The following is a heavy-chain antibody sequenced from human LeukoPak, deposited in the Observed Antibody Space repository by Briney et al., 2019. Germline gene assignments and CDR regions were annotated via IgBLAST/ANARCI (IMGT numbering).Heavy chain of an antibody. CDR1: GGSFSGYY. Sequence: PSETLSLTCAVYGGSFSGYYWSWIRQPPGKGLEWIGEINHSGSTNYNPSLKSRVTISVDTSKNQFSLKLTSVTAADTAIYYCARTKAADYGDSFDYWGQGTLVTVSS. J-gene: IGHJ4*02. V-gene: IGHV4-34*01. D-gene: IGHD4-17*01. CDR3: ARTKAADYGDSFDY. CDR2: INHSGST.